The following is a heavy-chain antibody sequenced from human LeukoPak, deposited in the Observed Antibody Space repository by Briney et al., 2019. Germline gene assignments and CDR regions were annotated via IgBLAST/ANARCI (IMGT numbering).Heavy chain of an antibody. Sequence: SVKVSCKATGCTFRSYAINGVRQAPGQELEWMGRIISIYGSANYAQTFQGRVTIAADKSTSTAYMELSSLRSEDTAVYYCARDPYYYDSSGYFFPNWFDPWGQGTLVTVSS. D-gene: IGHD3-22*01. J-gene: IGHJ5*02. V-gene: IGHV1-69*06. CDR3: ARDPYYYDSSGYFFPNWFDP. CDR1: GCTFRSYA. CDR2: IISIYGSA.